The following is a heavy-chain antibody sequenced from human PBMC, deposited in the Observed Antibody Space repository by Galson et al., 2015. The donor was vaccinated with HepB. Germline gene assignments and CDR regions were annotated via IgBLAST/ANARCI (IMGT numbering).Heavy chain of an antibody. CDR1: GDSINTYY. CDR3: ARQSQRSGWGHFDY. CDR2: VSYSGRT. Sequence: LSLTCTVSGDSINTYYWSWIRQPPGRGLEWIGVVSYSGRTKYSPSLKSRVTMSVDTSKNHFSLKMRSVIAADTAVYYCARQSQRSGWGHFDYWGQGTLVSVSS. J-gene: IGHJ4*02. V-gene: IGHV4-59*08. D-gene: IGHD6-19*01.